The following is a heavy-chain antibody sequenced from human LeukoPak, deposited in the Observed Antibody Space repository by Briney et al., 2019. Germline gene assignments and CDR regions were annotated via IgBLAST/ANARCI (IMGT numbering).Heavy chain of an antibody. CDR1: GGSISSGDYY. CDR2: IYYSGST. D-gene: IGHD4-17*01. Sequence: SQTLSLSCTVSGGSISSGDYYWSWIRQPPGKGLEWIGYIYYSGSTYYNPSLKSRVTISVDTSKNQFSLKLSSVTAADTAVYYCASSLTVTNPPEFDYWGQGTLVTVSS. CDR3: ASSLTVTNPPEFDY. V-gene: IGHV4-30-4*01. J-gene: IGHJ4*02.